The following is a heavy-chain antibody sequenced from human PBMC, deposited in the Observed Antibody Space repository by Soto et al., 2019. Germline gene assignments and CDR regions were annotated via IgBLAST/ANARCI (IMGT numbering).Heavy chain of an antibody. D-gene: IGHD2-8*01. CDR3: EREATNGGTDALHI. V-gene: IGHV5-51*01. CDR1: GYRFTSYW. J-gene: IGHJ3*02. Sequence: PGGSLKISCKGSGYRFTSYWIGWVRQMPGKGLEWMGMIYPGDSDIRYSPSFQGQVTISADRSVSTAYLQWNSLKASDTAMYYCEREATNGGTDALHIWGQETMVNVS. CDR2: IYPGDSDI.